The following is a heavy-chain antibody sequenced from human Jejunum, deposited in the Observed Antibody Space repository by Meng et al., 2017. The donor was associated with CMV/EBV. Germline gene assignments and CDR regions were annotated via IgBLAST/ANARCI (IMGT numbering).Heavy chain of an antibody. CDR2: INSDGSST. D-gene: IGHD3-9*01. Sequence: SGFTISDFWMHWVRQAPGKGLVWVSRINSDGSSTIYAGSVKGRFTISRDNAKNTLYLQMNSLRAEDTAEYYCARATISSLSGMDVWGQGTTVTVSS. J-gene: IGHJ6*02. V-gene: IGHV3-74*01. CDR1: GFTISDFW. CDR3: ARATISSLSGMDV.